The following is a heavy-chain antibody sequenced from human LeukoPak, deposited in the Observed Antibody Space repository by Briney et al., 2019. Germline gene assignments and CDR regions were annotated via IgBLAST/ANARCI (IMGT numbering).Heavy chain of an antibody. CDR1: GGSISSYY. V-gene: IGHV4-59*01. CDR3: ARDLGYCTNAVCHTRFDY. J-gene: IGHJ4*02. CDR2: IYYSGST. D-gene: IGHD2-8*01. Sequence: PSETLSLTCTVSGGSISSYYWSWIRQPPGKGLEWIGYIYYSGSTNYNPSLKSRVTISVDTSKNQFSLKLSSVTAADTAVYYCARDLGYCTNAVCHTRFDYWGQGTLVAVSS.